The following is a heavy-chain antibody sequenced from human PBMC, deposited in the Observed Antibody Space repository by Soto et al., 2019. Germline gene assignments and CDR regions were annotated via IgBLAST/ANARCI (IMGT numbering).Heavy chain of an antibody. CDR2: IYYSGST. CDR3: ARDSYNFDD. V-gene: IGHV4-59*01. J-gene: IGHJ4*02. CDR1: GGSIRSYY. D-gene: IGHD5-18*01. Sequence: PSETLSLTCTVSGGSIRSYYWSWIRQHPGKGLEWIGYIYYSGSTDYNPSLKSRVTISVDTSKNQFSLKLRSVTAADTAVYYCARDSYNFDDGGQGILVTVSS.